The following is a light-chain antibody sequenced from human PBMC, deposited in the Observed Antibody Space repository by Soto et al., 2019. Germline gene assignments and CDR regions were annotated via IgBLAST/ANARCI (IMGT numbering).Light chain of an antibody. CDR2: KAS. CDR1: QGIGNA. J-gene: IGKJ1*01. Sequence: IQMTQSPSSLSASVGDRVTISCRASQGIGNALGWYQQKPGKPPKVLIYKASTLKSGVPSRFSGSGSGTEFTLTISSLQPDDFATYYCQHYNSYSEAFGQGTKVDI. CDR3: QHYNSYSEA. V-gene: IGKV1-5*03.